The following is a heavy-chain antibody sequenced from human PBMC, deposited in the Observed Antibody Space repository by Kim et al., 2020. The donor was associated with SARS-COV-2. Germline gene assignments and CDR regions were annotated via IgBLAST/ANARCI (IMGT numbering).Heavy chain of an antibody. CDR1: GGSISSYY. CDR3: ARPGVQGTGPNDAFDI. V-gene: IGHV4-59*08. D-gene: IGHD1-1*01. Sequence: SETLSLTCTVSGGSISSYYWSWIRQPPGKGLEWIGYIYYSGSTNYNPSLKSRVTISVDTSKNQFSLKLSSVTAADTAVYYCARPGVQGTGPNDAFDIWGQGTMVTVSS. J-gene: IGHJ3*02. CDR2: IYYSGST.